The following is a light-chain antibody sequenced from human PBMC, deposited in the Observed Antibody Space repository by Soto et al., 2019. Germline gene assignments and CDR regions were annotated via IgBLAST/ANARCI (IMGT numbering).Light chain of an antibody. Sequence: EIVMTQSPATLSVSPGERATLSCRASQSVSTNLAWYQQKPGQAPRLLIYGASTRATGFPARFSGSGSGTEFILTLSSLQSEDFAVYYCQQYSHWPTFGQGTKVELK. CDR1: QSVSTN. V-gene: IGKV3-15*01. CDR3: QQYSHWPT. J-gene: IGKJ1*01. CDR2: GAS.